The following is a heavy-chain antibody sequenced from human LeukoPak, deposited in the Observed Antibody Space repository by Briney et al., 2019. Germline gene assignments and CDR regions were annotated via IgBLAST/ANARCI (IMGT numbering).Heavy chain of an antibody. D-gene: IGHD5-12*01. Sequence: ASVKVSCKASGYTFTGYYMHWVRQAPGQGLEWMGWINPNSGGTNYAQKFQGRVTMTRDTSTSTVYMELSSLRSEDTAVYYCARAYSGYDLYYYYGMDVWGQGTTVTVSS. J-gene: IGHJ6*02. CDR2: INPNSGGT. CDR3: ARAYSGYDLYYYYGMDV. V-gene: IGHV1-2*02. CDR1: GYTFTGYY.